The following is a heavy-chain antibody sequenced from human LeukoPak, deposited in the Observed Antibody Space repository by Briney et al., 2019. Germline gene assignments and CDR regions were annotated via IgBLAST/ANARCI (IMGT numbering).Heavy chain of an antibody. J-gene: IGHJ6*02. V-gene: IGHV3-33*01. Sequence: PGGSLRLSCAASGFTFSSYGMHWVRQAPGKGLEWVAVIWFDGSNKYYADSVKGRFTISRDNSKNTLYLQMNSLRAEDTAVYYCARDTTVTRYYYYYYGMDVWGQGTTVAVSS. CDR2: IWFDGSNK. D-gene: IGHD4-11*01. CDR1: GFTFSSYG. CDR3: ARDTTVTRYYYYYYGMDV.